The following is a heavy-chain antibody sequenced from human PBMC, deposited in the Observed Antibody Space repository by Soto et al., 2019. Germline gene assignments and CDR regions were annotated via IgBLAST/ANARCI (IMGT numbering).Heavy chain of an antibody. J-gene: IGHJ4*02. V-gene: IGHV4-39*01. CDR2: SSYTGNT. CDR3: ARPDSSSWEAPFGS. Sequence: SETLSLTCTVSGASITSGNYYWGWIRQPPGKGLQWIGSSSYTGNTYFNPSLRSRVTISFDTSKNQFSLRLTSVTASDTAVYYCARPDSSSWEAPFGSWGQGTQVTVSS. CDR1: GASITSGNYY. D-gene: IGHD6-13*01.